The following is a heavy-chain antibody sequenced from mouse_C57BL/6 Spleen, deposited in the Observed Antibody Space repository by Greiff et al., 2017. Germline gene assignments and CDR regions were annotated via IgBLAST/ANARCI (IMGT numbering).Heavy chain of an antibody. CDR1: GFTFSSYA. V-gene: IGHV5-4*01. D-gene: IGHD1-2*01. J-gene: IGHJ4*01. CDR3: ARETTAGAMDY. CDR2: ISDGGSYT. Sequence: EVKLMESGGGLVKPGGSLKLSCAASGFTFSSYAMSWVRQTPEKRLEWVATISDGGSYTYYPDNVKGRFTISRDNAKNNLYLQMSHLKSEDTAMYYCARETTAGAMDYWGQGTSVTASS.